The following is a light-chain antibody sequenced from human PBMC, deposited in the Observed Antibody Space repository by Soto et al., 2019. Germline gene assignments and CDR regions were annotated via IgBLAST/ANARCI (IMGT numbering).Light chain of an antibody. Sequence: IVMTQSPATLSVSPGERATLSCRASQGVSSNLAWYQQKPGQAPRLLIYDASTRATGIPARFSGSGSGTEFTLTISSLQSEDFALYYCQQYNNWPPRVTFGGGTKVEIK. CDR3: QQYNNWPPRVT. V-gene: IGKV3-15*01. J-gene: IGKJ4*01. CDR1: QGVSSN. CDR2: DAS.